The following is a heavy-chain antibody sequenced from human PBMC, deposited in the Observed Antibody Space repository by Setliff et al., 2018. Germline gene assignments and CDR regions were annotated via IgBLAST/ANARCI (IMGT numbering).Heavy chain of an antibody. V-gene: IGHV4-39*06. D-gene: IGHD3-10*01. CDR1: GGSISSGNYY. J-gene: IGHJ6*02. CDR3: ARGGLWFGELLWKYYYYGMDV. Sequence: PSETLSLTCTVSGGSISSGNYYWGWIRQPPGKGLEWIGSIHYSGSTYYNPSLKSRVTISVDTSKNHFPLKLSSVTAADTAVYYCARGGLWFGELLWKYYYYGMDVWGQGTTVTVS. CDR2: IHYSGST.